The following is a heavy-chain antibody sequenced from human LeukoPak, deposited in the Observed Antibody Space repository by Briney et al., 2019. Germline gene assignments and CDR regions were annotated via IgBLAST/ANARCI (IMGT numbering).Heavy chain of an antibody. CDR3: ARVGRALRYFDWLFRGHNWFDP. CDR2: INTNTGNP. J-gene: IGHJ5*02. CDR1: GYTFTSYA. V-gene: IGHV7-4-1*02. D-gene: IGHD3-9*01. Sequence: ASVKVSCKASGYTFTSYAMNWVRQAPGQGLEWMGWINTNTGNPTYAQGFTGRFVFSLDTSVSSAYLQISSLKAEDTAVYYCARVGRALRYFDWLFRGHNWFDPWGQGTLVTVSS.